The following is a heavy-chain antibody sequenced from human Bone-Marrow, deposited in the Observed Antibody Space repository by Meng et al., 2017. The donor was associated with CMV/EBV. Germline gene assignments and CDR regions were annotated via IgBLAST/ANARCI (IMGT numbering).Heavy chain of an antibody. V-gene: IGHV1-2*02. CDR3: ARGCSGGSCYSYYYGMDV. Sequence: ASVKVSCKASGYTFTGYYMHWVRQAPGQGLEWMGWINPNSGGTNYAQKFQGRVTMTRDTSIGTAYMELSRLRSDDTAVYYCARGCSGGSCYSYYYGMDVWGQGTTVTVSS. J-gene: IGHJ6*02. CDR1: GYTFTGYY. D-gene: IGHD2-15*01. CDR2: INPNSGGT.